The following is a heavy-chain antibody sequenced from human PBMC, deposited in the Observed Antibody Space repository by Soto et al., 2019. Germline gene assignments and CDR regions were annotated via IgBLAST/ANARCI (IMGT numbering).Heavy chain of an antibody. Sequence: PGGSLRLSCAASGFTFSSYAMSWVPQAPGKGLEGVSAISGSCGSTYYADSVKGRFTISRDNSKNTLYLQMNSLRAEDTAVYYCAKWAAVAGTTHWGQGTLVTVSS. CDR1: GFTFSSYA. D-gene: IGHD6-19*01. CDR3: AKWAAVAGTTH. V-gene: IGHV3-23*01. CDR2: ISGSCGST. J-gene: IGHJ4*02.